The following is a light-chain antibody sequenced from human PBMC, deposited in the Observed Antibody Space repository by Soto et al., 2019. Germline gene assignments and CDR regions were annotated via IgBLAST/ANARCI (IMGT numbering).Light chain of an antibody. V-gene: IGKV1-39*01. CDR2: AAR. CDR1: QSISRN. CDR3: QQSHSTPYT. Sequence: DIPLTQSPSSLSPSVGDRITLSCRASQSISRNLNWYQQMLGKAPSLLIYAARDLQSGVPGRFSGSGSGTEFNLTISSLQPEDLATYYCQQSHSTPYTFGQGTKLEI. J-gene: IGKJ2*01.